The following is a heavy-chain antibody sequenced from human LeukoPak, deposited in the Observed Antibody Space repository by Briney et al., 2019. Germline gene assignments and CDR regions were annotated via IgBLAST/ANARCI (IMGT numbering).Heavy chain of an antibody. Sequence: PGGSLRLSCAASGFTFSSYSMNWVRQAPGKGLEWLSYISSSSSIIYYADSVKGRFTISRDNAKNSLYLQMNSLRAEDTAVYYCASPLPYYYDSSGYFYWGQGTLVTVSS. CDR3: ASPLPYYYDSSGYFY. CDR2: ISSSSSII. CDR1: GFTFSSYS. D-gene: IGHD3-22*01. V-gene: IGHV3-48*01. J-gene: IGHJ4*02.